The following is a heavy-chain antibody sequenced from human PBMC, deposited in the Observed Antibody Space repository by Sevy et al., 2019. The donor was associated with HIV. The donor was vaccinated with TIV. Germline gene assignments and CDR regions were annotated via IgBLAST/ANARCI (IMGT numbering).Heavy chain of an antibody. CDR1: GFTFSRYW. D-gene: IGHD3-22*01. J-gene: IGHJ4*02. V-gene: IGHV3-7*01. Sequence: GGSLRLSCEASGFTFSRYWMSWVRQAPGKGLEWVAKIKQDGIEKYYVDSVKGRFTISRDNAKNSLYLQMNSLRGDDTSVYFCAREYYFDSSGYYLSFGYWGQVSAVTV. CDR3: AREYYFDSSGYYLSFGY. CDR2: IKQDGIEK.